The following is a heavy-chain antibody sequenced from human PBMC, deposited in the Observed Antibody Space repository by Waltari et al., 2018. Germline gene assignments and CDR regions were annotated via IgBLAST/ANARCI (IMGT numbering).Heavy chain of an antibody. D-gene: IGHD3-22*01. CDR1: GGTFSSYA. Sequence: QVQLVQSGAEVKKPGSSVKVSCQASGGTFSSYAISWVRQAPGQGLEWMGGIIPIFGTANYAQKFQGRVTITADESTSTAYMELSSLRSEDTAVYYCATRPYFYYDSSGYYFDYWGQGTLVTVSS. CDR3: ATRPYFYYDSSGYYFDY. V-gene: IGHV1-69*01. CDR2: IIPIFGTA. J-gene: IGHJ4*02.